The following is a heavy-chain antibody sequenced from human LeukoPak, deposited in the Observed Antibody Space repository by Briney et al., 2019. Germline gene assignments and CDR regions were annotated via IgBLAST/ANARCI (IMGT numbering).Heavy chain of an antibody. J-gene: IGHJ6*03. D-gene: IGHD2-2*01. CDR3: ARGPAATAYYYYYMDV. Sequence: GASVKVSCKASGYTFTGYYMHWVRQAPGQGLEWMGWINPNSGGTNCAQKFQGRVTMTRDTSISTAYMELSRLRSDDTAVYYCARGPAATAYYYYYMDVWGKGTTVTVSS. CDR1: GYTFTGYY. V-gene: IGHV1-2*02. CDR2: INPNSGGT.